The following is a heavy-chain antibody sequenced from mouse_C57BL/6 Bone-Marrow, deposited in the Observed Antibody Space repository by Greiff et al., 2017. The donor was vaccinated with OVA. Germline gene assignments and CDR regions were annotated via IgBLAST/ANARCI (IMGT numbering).Heavy chain of an antibody. D-gene: IGHD2-4*01. V-gene: IGHV5-17*01. CDR2: ISSGSSTI. CDR3: ARGGYDYDVDY. J-gene: IGHJ2*01. Sequence: VKFVASGGGLVKPGGSLKLSCAASGFTFSDYGMHWVRQAPEKGLEWVAYISSGSSTIYYADTVKGRFTISRDNAKNTLFLQMTSLRSEDTAMYYCARGGYDYDVDYWGQGTTLTVSS. CDR1: GFTFSDYG.